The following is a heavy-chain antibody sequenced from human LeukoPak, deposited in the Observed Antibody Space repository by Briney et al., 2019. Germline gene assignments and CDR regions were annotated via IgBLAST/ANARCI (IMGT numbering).Heavy chain of an antibody. D-gene: IGHD1-26*01. V-gene: IGHV3-23*01. J-gene: IGHJ6*03. CDR2: IIDSGIST. CDR3: ARWGVGPLYYMDV. Sequence: PGGSLRLSCAASGFTFNSYAMTWVRQAPEKGLEWVSSIIDSGISTYYGDSVKGRFTISRDNSKNTLYLQMNSLRAEDTAVYYCARWGVGPLYYMDVWGKGTTVTVSS. CDR1: GFTFNSYA.